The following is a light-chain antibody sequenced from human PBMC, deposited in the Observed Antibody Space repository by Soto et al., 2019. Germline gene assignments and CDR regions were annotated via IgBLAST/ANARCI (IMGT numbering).Light chain of an antibody. CDR2: DAS. V-gene: IGKV3-20*01. J-gene: IGKJ5*01. Sequence: IGLKKSLATLTLNKGDRATLSCRASQSVRSSLAWYQQKPGQAPRLLIYDASKRATGIPDRFSGSGSGTDFTLTISRLEPEDFAVYYCQQYGISIPFGQGTRPAI. CDR3: QQYGISIP. CDR1: QSVRSS.